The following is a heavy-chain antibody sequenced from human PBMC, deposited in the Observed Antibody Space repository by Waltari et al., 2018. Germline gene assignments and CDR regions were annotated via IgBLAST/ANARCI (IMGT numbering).Heavy chain of an antibody. CDR1: GGSFSGSY. CDR2: INHSGST. V-gene: IGHV4-34*01. J-gene: IGHJ3*02. CDR3: ASRQLRLRVGAFDI. D-gene: IGHD1-7*01. Sequence: QVQLQQWGAGLLKPSETLSLTCAVYGGSFSGSYRGWIRQPPGKGLEWIGEINHSGSTNYNPSLKSRVTISVDTSKNQFSLKLSSVTAADTAVYYCASRQLRLRVGAFDIWGQGTMVTVSS.